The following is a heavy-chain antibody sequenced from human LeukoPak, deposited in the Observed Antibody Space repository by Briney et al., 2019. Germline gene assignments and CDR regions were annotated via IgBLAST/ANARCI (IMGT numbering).Heavy chain of an antibody. J-gene: IGHJ4*02. D-gene: IGHD3-10*01. CDR3: AREILGELYFDF. V-gene: IGHV3-21*01. CDR2: ISSSSTYI. CDR1: GFTFSSYS. Sequence: GGSLRLSCAASGFTFSSYSMNWVRQGPGKGLEWVSSISSSSTYIYYADSVKGRFTISRDNAKNSLYLQMNSLRAEDTAVYYCAREILGELYFDFWGQGTLVTVSS.